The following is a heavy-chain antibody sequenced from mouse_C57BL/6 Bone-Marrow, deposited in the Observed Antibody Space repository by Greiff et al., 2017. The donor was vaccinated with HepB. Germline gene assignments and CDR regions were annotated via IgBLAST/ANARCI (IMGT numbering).Heavy chain of an antibody. CDR2: INPNNGGT. Sequence: EVQLQQSGPELVKPGASVKISCKASGYTFTDYYMNWVKQSHGKSLEWIGDINPNNGGTSYNQKFKGKATLTVDKSSSTAYMELRSLTSEDSAVDYCARKGKGYFDYWGQGTTLTVSS. V-gene: IGHV1-26*01. J-gene: IGHJ2*01. CDR1: GYTFTDYY. CDR3: ARKGKGYFDY.